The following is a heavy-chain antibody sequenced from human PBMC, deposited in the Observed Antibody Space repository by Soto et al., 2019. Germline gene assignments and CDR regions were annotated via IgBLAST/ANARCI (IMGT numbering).Heavy chain of an antibody. CDR1: EFTFSTLW. CDR3: AREFQY. J-gene: IGHJ4*02. CDR2: INSDGSST. Sequence: GVSPRLSSEASEFTFSTLWMHWVRQAPGKGLVWVSRINSDGSSTYYADSVRGRVTISRDNAKNTPYLQLNSLRPEDTAVYYCAREFQYWGQGTLVTVSS. V-gene: IGHV3-74*01.